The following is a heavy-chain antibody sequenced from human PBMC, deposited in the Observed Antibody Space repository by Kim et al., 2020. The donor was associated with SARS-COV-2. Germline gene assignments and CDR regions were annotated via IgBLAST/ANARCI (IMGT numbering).Heavy chain of an antibody. D-gene: IGHD4-17*01. CDR1: GFTFSSYW. CDR3: ARGGLYGANGMDV. J-gene: IGHJ6*02. Sequence: GGSLRLSCAASGFTFSSYWMHWVRQAPGKGLVWVSRINSDGSSTSYADSVMGRFTISRDNAKNTLYLQMNSLRAEDTAVYYCARGGLYGANGMDVWGQGTTVTVSS. CDR2: INSDGSST. V-gene: IGHV3-74*01.